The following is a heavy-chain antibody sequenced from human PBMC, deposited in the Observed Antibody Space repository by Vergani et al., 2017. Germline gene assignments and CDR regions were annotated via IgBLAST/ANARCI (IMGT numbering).Heavy chain of an antibody. CDR1: GGSFSGYY. CDR3: AQGRGFGELSLDY. D-gene: IGHD3-10*01. CDR2: INHSGST. J-gene: IGHJ4*02. V-gene: IGHV4-34*01. Sequence: QVQLQQWGAGLLKPSETLSLTCAVYGGSFSGYYWSWIRQPPGKGLEWIGEINHSGSTNYNPSLKSRVTISVDTSKNQFSLKLSSVTAADTAVYYCAQGRGFGELSLDYWGQGTLVTVSS.